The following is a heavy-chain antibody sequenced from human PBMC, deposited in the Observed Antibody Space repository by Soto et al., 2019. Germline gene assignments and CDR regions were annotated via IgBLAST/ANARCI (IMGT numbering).Heavy chain of an antibody. CDR2: IVPNVGTV. Sequence: SVKVSCKSSGGTFSSFINYPINWVRQAPGQGLEWMGGIVPNVGTVNYAQKFRGKVTITADKSTGTAYMELSSLRSEDTALYYCARRDTSGFLRYFDNWGQGPQVTVSS. CDR3: ARRDTSGFLRYFDN. D-gene: IGHD3-3*01. V-gene: IGHV1-69*06. J-gene: IGHJ4*02. CDR1: GGTFSSFINYP.